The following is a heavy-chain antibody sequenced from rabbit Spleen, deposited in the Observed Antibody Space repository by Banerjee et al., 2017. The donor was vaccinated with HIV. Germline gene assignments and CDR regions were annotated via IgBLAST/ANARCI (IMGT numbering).Heavy chain of an antibody. J-gene: IGHJ4*01. CDR2: IDAGSSGGT. CDR3: ARDDHDKDYRSYFGL. CDR1: GFSFNSGFW. Sequence: QQQLVESGGDLVKPEGSLTLTCTASGFSFNSGFWVCWVRQAPGKGLGLIACIDAGSSGGTYYASWAKGRFTISKASSTTVTLQMTSLTVADTATYFCARDDHDKDYRSYFGLWGPGTLVTVS. V-gene: IGHV1S45*01. D-gene: IGHD1-1*01.